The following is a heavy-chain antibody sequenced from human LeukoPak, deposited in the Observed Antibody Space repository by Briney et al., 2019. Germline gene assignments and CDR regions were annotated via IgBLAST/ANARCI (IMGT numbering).Heavy chain of an antibody. CDR1: GGSISSGGYY. CDR2: IYYSGST. V-gene: IGHV4-31*03. D-gene: IGHD2-2*01. CDR3: ARNIVVVPAALLPFDYFDY. J-gene: IGHJ4*02. Sequence: PSQTLSLTCTVSGGSISSGGYYWSWIRQHPGKGLEWIGYIYYSGSTYYNPSLKSRLTISVDTSKNQFSLKLSSVTAADTAVYYCARNIVVVPAALLPFDYFDYWGQGTLVTVSS.